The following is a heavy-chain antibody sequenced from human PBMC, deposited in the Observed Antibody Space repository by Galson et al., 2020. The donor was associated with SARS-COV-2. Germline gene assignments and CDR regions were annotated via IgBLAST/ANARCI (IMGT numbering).Heavy chain of an antibody. CDR3: AREGEVTAIPSFDY. J-gene: IGHJ4*02. CDR1: GFTFSSYG. Sequence: GGSLRLSCAASGFTFSSYGMHWVRQAPGKGQEWVAVISYDGSNKYYADSVKGRFTISRDNSKNTLYLQMNSLRAEDTAVYYCAREGEVTAIPSFDYWGQGTLVTVSS. V-gene: IGHV3-30*03. D-gene: IGHD2-21*02. CDR2: ISYDGSNK.